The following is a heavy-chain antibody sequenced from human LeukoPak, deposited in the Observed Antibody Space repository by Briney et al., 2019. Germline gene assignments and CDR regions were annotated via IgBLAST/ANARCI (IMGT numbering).Heavy chain of an antibody. J-gene: IGHJ4*02. D-gene: IGHD3-16*01. CDR1: GGSFSGYY. Sequence: PSETLSLTCAVYGGSFSGYYWSWIRQPPGKGLEWIGEINHSGSTNYNPSLKSRVTISVDTSKNQFSLKLSSVTAADTAVYYCAREVWGGYFDYWGQGTLVTVSS. CDR2: INHSGST. V-gene: IGHV4-34*01. CDR3: AREVWGGYFDY.